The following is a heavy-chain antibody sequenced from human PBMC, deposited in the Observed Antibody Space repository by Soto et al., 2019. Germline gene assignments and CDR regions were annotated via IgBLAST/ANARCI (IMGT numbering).Heavy chain of an antibody. CDR2: IWNDGSNK. CDR3: ARDGLQWELPGYFDY. D-gene: IGHD1-26*01. CDR1: GFTFSSYG. V-gene: IGHV3-33*01. Sequence: GGSLILSCAASGFTFSSYGMHWVRQAPGKGLEWVAVIWNDGSNKYYADSVKGRFTISRDNSKNTLYLQMNSLRAEDTAVYYCARDGLQWELPGYFDYWGQGTLVTVSS. J-gene: IGHJ4*02.